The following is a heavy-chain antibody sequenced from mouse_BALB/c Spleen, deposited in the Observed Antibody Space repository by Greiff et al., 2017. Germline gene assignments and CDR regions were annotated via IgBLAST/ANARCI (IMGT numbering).Heavy chain of an antibody. CDR1: GYTFTSYV. D-gene: IGHD1-1*01. CDR2: INPYNDGT. Sequence: EVQLVESGPELVKPGASVKMSCKASGYTFTSYVMHWVKQKPGQGLEWIGYINPYNDGTKYNEKFKGKATLTSDKSSSTAYMELSSLTSEDSAVYYCARGRITTVVAKNYFDYWGQGTTLTVSS. CDR3: ARGRITTVVAKNYFDY. J-gene: IGHJ2*01. V-gene: IGHV1-14*01.